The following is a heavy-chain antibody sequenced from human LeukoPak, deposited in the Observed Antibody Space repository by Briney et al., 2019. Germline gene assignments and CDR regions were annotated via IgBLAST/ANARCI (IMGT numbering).Heavy chain of an antibody. V-gene: IGHV1-69*04. D-gene: IGHD3-22*01. J-gene: IGHJ4*02. CDR3: ARTLRYRDYYDSSGYQGGLL. CDR1: GYTFTSYG. Sequence: SVKVSCKASGYTFTSYGISWVRQAPGQGLEWMGRIIPILGIANYAQKFQGRVTITADKSTSTAYMELSSLRSEDTAVYYCARTLRYRDYYDSSGYQGGLLWGQGTLVTVSS. CDR2: IIPILGIA.